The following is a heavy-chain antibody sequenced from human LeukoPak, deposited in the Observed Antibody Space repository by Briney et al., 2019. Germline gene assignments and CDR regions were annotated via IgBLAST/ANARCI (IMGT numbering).Heavy chain of an antibody. CDR1: GFTFSRYS. Sequence: GGSLRLSCAASGFTFSRYSMNWVRQAPGKGLEWVSSISISSNYKYYPDSLKGRFTISRDNAKNSLYLQMNSLRAEDTAVYYCARDPHYYDSSGYNVPVDYWGQGTLVTVSS. J-gene: IGHJ4*02. D-gene: IGHD3-22*01. V-gene: IGHV3-21*01. CDR3: ARDPHYYDSSGYNVPVDY. CDR2: ISISSNYK.